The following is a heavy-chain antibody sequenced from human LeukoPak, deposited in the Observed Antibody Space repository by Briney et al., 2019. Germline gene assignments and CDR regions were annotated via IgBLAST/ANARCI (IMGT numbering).Heavy chain of an antibody. CDR3: AKDRYSYASEYSDS. Sequence: GGSLRLSCAASGFTFSSYGMHWVRQAPGRGLDWVAVISNDGSKKYYADSVKGRFTISRDNSKNTLSLQVSSLRTEDTAVYYCAKDRYSYASEYSDSWGQGTLVTVSS. J-gene: IGHJ4*02. D-gene: IGHD5-18*01. V-gene: IGHV3-30*18. CDR2: ISNDGSKK. CDR1: GFTFSSYG.